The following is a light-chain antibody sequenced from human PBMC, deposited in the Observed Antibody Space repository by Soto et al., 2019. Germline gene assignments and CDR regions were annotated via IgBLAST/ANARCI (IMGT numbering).Light chain of an antibody. J-gene: IGKJ5*01. CDR1: QSVSSN. CDR2: GAS. Sequence: EIVMTQSPATLSVSPGERATLSCRASQSVSSNLAWYQQKPGQAPRLLISGASTTATGIPARFSGSGSGTAITLTISSLPSEDFAVDYCQQYNNWPNFGQGTRLEI. V-gene: IGKV3-15*01. CDR3: QQYNNWPN.